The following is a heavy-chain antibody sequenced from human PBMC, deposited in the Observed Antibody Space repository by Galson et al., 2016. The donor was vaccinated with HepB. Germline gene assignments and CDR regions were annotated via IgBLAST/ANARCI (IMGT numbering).Heavy chain of an antibody. V-gene: IGHV1-2*02. J-gene: IGHJ4*02. D-gene: IGHD3-3*01. CDR2: IDPSSGGT. CDR1: GYSFTGYY. CDR3: ARKWIYDFWSGLGY. Sequence: SVKVSCKASGYSFTGYYVHWVRQAPGQGLEWMGWIDPSSGGTNYAQKFQGRVTMTRDTSITTVYMELSRLRSDDTAVYYCARKWIYDFWSGLGYWGQGTLVTVS.